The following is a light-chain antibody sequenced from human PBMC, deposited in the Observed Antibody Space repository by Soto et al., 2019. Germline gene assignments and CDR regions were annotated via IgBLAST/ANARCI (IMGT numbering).Light chain of an antibody. CDR1: SGSIASNY. CDR2: EDN. J-gene: IGLJ3*02. V-gene: IGLV6-57*03. CDR3: QSYDSSPWV. Sequence: NFMLTQPHSVSESPGKTVTISCTRSSGSIASNYVQWYQQRPGSAPTTVIYEDNQRPPGVPDRFSGSIDSSSNSASLTISGLKTEDEADYYCQSYDSSPWVFGGGTKLTVL.